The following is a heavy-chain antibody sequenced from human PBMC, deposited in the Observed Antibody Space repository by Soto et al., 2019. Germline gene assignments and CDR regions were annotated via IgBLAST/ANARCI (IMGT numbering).Heavy chain of an antibody. V-gene: IGHV4-34*01. CDR3: ARWGIAAADTPLTFAWYYYGMDV. D-gene: IGHD6-13*01. Sequence: AETLSLTCAVYGGSFSGYDLSWVRQAPGKGLEWIGEINHSGSTNYNPSLKSRVTISVDTSKHHFSLKLSSVTAADTSVYYCARWGIAAADTPLTFAWYYYGMDVWGQGTTVT. CDR2: INHSGST. CDR1: GGSFSGYD. J-gene: IGHJ6*02.